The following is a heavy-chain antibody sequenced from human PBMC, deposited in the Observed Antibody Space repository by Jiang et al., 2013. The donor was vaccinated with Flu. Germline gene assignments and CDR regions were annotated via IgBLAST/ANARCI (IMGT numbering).Heavy chain of an antibody. Sequence: GAEVKKPGSSVKVSCKASGGTFSSYAISWVRQAPGQGLEWMGRIIPILGIANYAQKFQGRVTITADKSTSTAYMELSSLRSEDTAVYYCARDRFHYYDSSSPEFDYWGQGTLVTVSS. CDR2: IIPILGIA. V-gene: IGHV1-69*04. CDR1: GGTFSSYA. CDR3: ARDRFHYYDSSSPEFDY. D-gene: IGHD3-22*01. J-gene: IGHJ4*02.